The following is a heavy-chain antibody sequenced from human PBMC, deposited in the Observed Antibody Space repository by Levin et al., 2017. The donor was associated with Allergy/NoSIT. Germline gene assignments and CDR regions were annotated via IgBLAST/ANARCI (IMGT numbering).Heavy chain of an antibody. Sequence: MSSETLSLTCTVSGGSISSYYWSWIRQPPGKGLEWIGYIFYSGSTNFNPSLKSRVTISVDTSKNQFSLKLSSVTAADTAVCDCARGSHTHSYFDCWGQGTLVTVSS. CDR2: IFYSGST. CDR3: ARGSHTHSYFDC. CDR1: GGSISSYY. V-gene: IGHV4-59*01. J-gene: IGHJ4*02. D-gene: IGHD1-26*01.